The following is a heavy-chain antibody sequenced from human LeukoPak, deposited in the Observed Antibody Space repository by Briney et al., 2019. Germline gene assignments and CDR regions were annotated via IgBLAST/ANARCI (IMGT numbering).Heavy chain of an antibody. D-gene: IGHD2-8*01. V-gene: IGHV3-11*01. Sequence: GGSLRLSCAASGFSLSDYYMNWIRQAPGKGLEWISYIVGSGTSAYYADSVKGRFSISRDNAKKSLYLQVNNLRAEDTAVYYCTRGGLYLTDALDVWGRGTTVTVSS. CDR2: IVGSGTSA. CDR3: TRGGLYLTDALDV. J-gene: IGHJ6*02. CDR1: GFSLSDYY.